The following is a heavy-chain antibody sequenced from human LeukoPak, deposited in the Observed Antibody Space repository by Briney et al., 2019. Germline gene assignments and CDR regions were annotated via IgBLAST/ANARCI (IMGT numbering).Heavy chain of an antibody. V-gene: IGHV3-53*01. J-gene: IGHJ4*02. CDR1: EFTVRRNY. Sequence: GGSLRLSCTASEFTVRRNYMLWVRQAPGEGLEWVSLIFSNGDTHYADSVKGRFTISRDTSKNTVSLQMNSLRVEDTAMYYCTRDQMNYWGQGTLVTVSS. CDR3: TRDQMNY. D-gene: IGHD5-24*01. CDR2: IFSNGDT.